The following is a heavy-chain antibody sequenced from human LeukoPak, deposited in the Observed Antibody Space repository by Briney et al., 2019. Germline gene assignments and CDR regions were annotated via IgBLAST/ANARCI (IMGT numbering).Heavy chain of an antibody. J-gene: IGHJ3*02. Sequence: SVKVSCKASGGTFSSYAISWVRQAPGQGLEWMGRIIPILGIANYAQKFQGRVTITADKSTSTAYMELSSLRSEDTAVYYCARESGQVGATGAFDIWGQGTMVTVSS. CDR2: IIPILGIA. D-gene: IGHD1-26*01. CDR3: ARESGQVGATGAFDI. V-gene: IGHV1-69*04. CDR1: GGTFSSYA.